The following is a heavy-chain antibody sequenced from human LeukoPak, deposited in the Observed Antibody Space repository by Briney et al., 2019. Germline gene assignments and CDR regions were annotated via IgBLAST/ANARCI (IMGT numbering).Heavy chain of an antibody. Sequence: WGSLRLSCAASGFTFSSYWMHWVRQGPGKGLVWVSRIESNGLALYADSVRDRFTISRDNAKNTVYLQMNSLRADDTAMYYCARAVTYFYGSVTYDWFESWGQGTLVTVSS. J-gene: IGHJ5*01. D-gene: IGHD3-10*01. CDR2: IESNGLA. CDR1: GFTFSSYW. CDR3: ARAVTYFYGSVTYDWFES. V-gene: IGHV3-74*01.